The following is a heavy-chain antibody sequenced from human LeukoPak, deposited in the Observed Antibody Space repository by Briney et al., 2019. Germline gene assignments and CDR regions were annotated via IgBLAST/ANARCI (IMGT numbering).Heavy chain of an antibody. CDR2: IYYCEST. Sequence: PSETLSLTCTVSSGSISSTNYYWDWIRQPPGRGLGWTWSIYYCESTYYNSSVKSRVPISVNTSKDQCTRKLSSETAADTAVYYGARADSSGSHPFDYWGQGTLVTVSS. J-gene: IGHJ4*02. CDR3: ARADSSGSHPFDY. V-gene: IGHV4-39*01. D-gene: IGHD3-22*01. CDR1: SGSISSTNYY.